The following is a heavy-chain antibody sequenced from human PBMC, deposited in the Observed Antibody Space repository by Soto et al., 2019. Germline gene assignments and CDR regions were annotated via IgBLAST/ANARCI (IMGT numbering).Heavy chain of an antibody. V-gene: IGHV3-21*01. J-gene: IGHJ4*02. CDR2: ISSSSSYI. CDR1: GFTFSSYS. D-gene: IGHD1-7*01. CDR3: ARGGITGTCLDY. Sequence: EVQLVESGGGLVKPGGSLRLSCAASGFTFSSYSMNWVRQAPGKGLEWVSSISSSSSYIYYADSVKGRFTISRDNAKNSLYLQINSLRAEDTAVYYCARGGITGTCLDYWGQGTLVTVSS.